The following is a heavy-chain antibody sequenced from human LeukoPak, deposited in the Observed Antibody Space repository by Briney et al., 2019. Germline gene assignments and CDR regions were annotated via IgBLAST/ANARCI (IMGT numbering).Heavy chain of an antibody. CDR2: ISSSTSYI. CDR3: ARGNIAVIVGSSFDY. D-gene: IGHD3-22*01. V-gene: IGHV3-21*01. Sequence: AGSLRRSCAASGFTFNYNGMDWVRQAPGKGLEWVSSISSSTSYIYYSDSVKGRFTISRDNAKNSLYLKLDSLRAEDTAVYYCARGNIAVIVGSSFDYWGQGTLVTVSS. J-gene: IGHJ4*02. CDR1: GFTFNYNG.